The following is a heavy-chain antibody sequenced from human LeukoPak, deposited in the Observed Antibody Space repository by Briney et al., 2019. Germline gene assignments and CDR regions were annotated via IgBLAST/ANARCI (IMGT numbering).Heavy chain of an antibody. CDR1: GYTFTSYG. CDR2: ISAYNGNT. Sequence: ASVKVSCKASGYTFTSYGISWVRQAPGQGLEWMGWISAYNGNTNYAQKFQGRVTMTRDTSISTAYMELSRLRSDDTAVYYCARDGGGDWFRGWFDPWGQGTLVTVSS. D-gene: IGHD2-21*02. CDR3: ARDGGGDWFRGWFDP. J-gene: IGHJ5*02. V-gene: IGHV1-18*01.